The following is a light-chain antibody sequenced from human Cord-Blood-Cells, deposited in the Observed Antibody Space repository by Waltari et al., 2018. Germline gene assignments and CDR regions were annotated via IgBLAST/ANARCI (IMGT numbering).Light chain of an antibody. CDR1: QSISSW. J-gene: IGKJ2*01. V-gene: IGKV1-5*03. Sequence: DIQMTPSPSTRSASVGDKVTITCRASQSISSWLAWYQQKPGKAPKLLIYKASSLESGVPSRFSGSGSGTEFTLTISSLQPDYFATYYCQQYNSYSTFGQGTKLEIK. CDR2: KAS. CDR3: QQYNSYST.